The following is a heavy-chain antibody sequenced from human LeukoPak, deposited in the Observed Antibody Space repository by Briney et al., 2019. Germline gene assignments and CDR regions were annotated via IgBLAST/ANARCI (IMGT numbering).Heavy chain of an antibody. CDR2: IYSGGGT. J-gene: IGHJ3*02. V-gene: IGHV3-66*01. Sequence: GGSLRLSCAASGFTFSNFAMTWVRQAPGKGLEWVSFIYSGGGTYYADSVKGRFTISRDKSKNTLYLQMNSLRAEDTAVYYCARDGDFGTSGYYCEAFDIWGQGTMVTVSS. CDR3: ARDGDFGTSGYYCEAFDI. CDR1: GFTFSNFA. D-gene: IGHD3-22*01.